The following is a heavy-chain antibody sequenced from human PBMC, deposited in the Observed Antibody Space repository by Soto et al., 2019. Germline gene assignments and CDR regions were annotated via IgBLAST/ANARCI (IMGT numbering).Heavy chain of an antibody. CDR1: GYTFTNYG. J-gene: IGHJ6*02. V-gene: IGHV1-18*01. Sequence: QVQVVQSGDEVKKPGASVKVSCKASGYTFTNYGFSWVRQAPGQGLEWMGWISGYNGNTKYVEKFEARVTMTTDTSTSTAHMELRSLRSDDTAVYYCAREGQAPYYYYGMDVWGQGTAVTVSS. CDR3: AREGQAPYYYYGMDV. CDR2: ISGYNGNT.